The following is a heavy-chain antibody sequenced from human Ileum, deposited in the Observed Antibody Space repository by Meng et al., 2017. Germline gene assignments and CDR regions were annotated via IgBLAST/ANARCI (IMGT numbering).Heavy chain of an antibody. D-gene: IGHD1-1*01. CDR3: ARESGRRSWNDFTNC. V-gene: IGHV3-30*04. CDR2: VSYDGSNK. J-gene: IGHJ4*02. Sequence: GESLKISCAASGFTFSNYAMNWVRQAPGKGLEWVGLVSYDGSNKQYAASVKGRFTISRDNSKNTMYLQMNSLGPEDTAVYYCARESGRRSWNDFTNCWGQGALVTVSS. CDR1: GFTFSNYA.